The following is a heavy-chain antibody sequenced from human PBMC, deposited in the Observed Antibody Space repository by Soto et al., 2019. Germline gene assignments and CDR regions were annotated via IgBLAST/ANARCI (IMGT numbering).Heavy chain of an antibody. CDR2: IYPGDSDT. J-gene: IGHJ5*02. Sequence: PGESLKISCKGSGYTFTRYWIGWVRQMPGKGLEWMGIIYPGDSDTRYSPSFQGQVTISADKSISTAYLQWSSLKASDTAMYYCARVGCSTTTCQNWFDPWGQGTLVTVSS. D-gene: IGHD2-2*01. CDR3: ARVGCSTTTCQNWFDP. V-gene: IGHV5-51*01. CDR1: GYTFTRYW.